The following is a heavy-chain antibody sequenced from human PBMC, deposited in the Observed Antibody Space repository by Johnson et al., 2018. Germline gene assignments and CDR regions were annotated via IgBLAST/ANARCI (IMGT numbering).Heavy chain of an antibody. Sequence: VQLVESGGGVVQPGRSLRLSCTASGFSFSNYAMHWVRQAPGKGLEWVAIISYGGSSIYYTDSVKGRFTISRDNSKNTLYLQMNSLRTDDTAVYYCARDFNARFDAFDIWGQGTMVTVSS. J-gene: IGHJ3*02. CDR1: GFSFSNYA. V-gene: IGHV3-30-3*01. CDR2: ISYGGSSI. CDR3: ARDFNARFDAFDI. D-gene: IGHD2-8*01.